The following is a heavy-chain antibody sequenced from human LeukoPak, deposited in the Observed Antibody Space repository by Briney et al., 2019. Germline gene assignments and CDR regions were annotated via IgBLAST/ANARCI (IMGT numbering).Heavy chain of an antibody. CDR2: IKQDGSEK. J-gene: IGHJ3*02. CDR1: GFTFSSHW. D-gene: IGHD3-3*01. CDR3: ALRYYDFWSGHKGAFDI. V-gene: IGHV3-7*01. Sequence: PGGSLRLSCAASGFTFSSHWMSWVRQAPGKGLEWVANIKQDGSEKYYVDSVKGRFTISRDNAKNSLYLQMNSLRAEDTAVYYCALRYYDFWSGHKGAFDIWGQGTMVTVSS.